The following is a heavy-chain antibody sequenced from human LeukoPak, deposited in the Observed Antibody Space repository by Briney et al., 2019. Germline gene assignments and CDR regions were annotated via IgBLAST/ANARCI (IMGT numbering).Heavy chain of an antibody. V-gene: IGHV4-34*01. CDR2: INHSGST. D-gene: IGHD3-22*01. Sequence: PSETLSLTCAVYGGSFSGYYWSWIRQPPGKGLEWIGEINHSGSTNYNPSLKSRVTISVDTSKNQFSLKLSSVTAADTAVYYCARASSGYYRHSYYYYGMDVWGQGTTVTVSS. CDR1: GGSFSGYY. J-gene: IGHJ6*02. CDR3: ARASSGYYRHSYYYYGMDV.